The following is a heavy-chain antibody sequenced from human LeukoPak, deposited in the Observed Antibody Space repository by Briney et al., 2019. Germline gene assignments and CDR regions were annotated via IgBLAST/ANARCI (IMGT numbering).Heavy chain of an antibody. J-gene: IGHJ4*02. Sequence: SETLSLTCAVYGGSFSGYYWSWIRQPPGKGLELIGEINHSGSTNYNPSLKSRVTISVDTSKNQFSLKLSSVTAADTAVYYCARAQHGYSYGYPAYDYWGQGTLVTVSS. CDR1: GGSFSGYY. V-gene: IGHV4-34*01. CDR2: INHSGST. D-gene: IGHD5-18*01. CDR3: ARAQHGYSYGYPAYDY.